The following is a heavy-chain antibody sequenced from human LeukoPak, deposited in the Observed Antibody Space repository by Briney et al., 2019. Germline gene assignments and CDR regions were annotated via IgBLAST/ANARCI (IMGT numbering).Heavy chain of an antibody. CDR2: ISPYNGDT. V-gene: IGHV1-18*01. J-gene: IGHJ5*01. CDR3: ARDKAFLGYYDTSGYFQQWFDS. CDR1: GYTFTSYG. Sequence: ASVKVSCKASGYTFTSYGISWVRQAPGQGLEWMGWISPYNGDTHYAQKFQDRVTMTTDTSTSTAYMDLRSLGFDDTAVYYCARDKAFLGYYDTSGYFQQWFDSWGQGTLVTVSS. D-gene: IGHD3-22*01.